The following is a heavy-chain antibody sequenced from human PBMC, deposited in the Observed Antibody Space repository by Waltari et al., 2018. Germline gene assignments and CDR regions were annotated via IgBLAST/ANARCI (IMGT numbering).Heavy chain of an antibody. CDR2: ISGSGGST. CDR1: GFTFSSYA. CDR3: AKDPFFDGAGTYCGGDCYTTFDY. Sequence: EVQLVESGGGLVQPGGSLRLSCAASGFTFSSYAMSWVRQAPGKGLERVSAISGSGGSTYYADSVKGRFTISRDNSKNTLYLQMNSLRAEDTAVYYCAKDPFFDGAGTYCGGDCYTTFDYWGQGTLVTVSS. J-gene: IGHJ4*02. V-gene: IGHV3-23*04. D-gene: IGHD2-21*01.